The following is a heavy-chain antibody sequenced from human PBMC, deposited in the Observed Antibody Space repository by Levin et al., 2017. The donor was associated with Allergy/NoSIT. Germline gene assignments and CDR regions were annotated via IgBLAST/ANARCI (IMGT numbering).Heavy chain of an antibody. D-gene: IGHD3-9*01. Sequence: PGGSLRLSCAASGFTFSSYAMHWVRQAPGKGLEWVAVISYDGSNKYYADSVKGRFTISRDNSKNTLYLQMNSLRAEDTAVYYCARDLGGGARYFDWLYHYYYYGMDVWGQGTTVTVSS. V-gene: IGHV3-30-3*01. CDR1: GFTFSSYA. CDR3: ARDLGGGARYFDWLYHYYYYGMDV. CDR2: ISYDGSNK. J-gene: IGHJ6*02.